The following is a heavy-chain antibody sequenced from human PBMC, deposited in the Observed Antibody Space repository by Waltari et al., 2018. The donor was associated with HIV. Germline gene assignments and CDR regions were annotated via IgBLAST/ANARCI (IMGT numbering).Heavy chain of an antibody. CDR2: ITSDGSST. CDR3: ARESEGYYASGTGNWFDP. D-gene: IGHD3-10*01. CDR1: GFTLSSYG. J-gene: IGHJ5*02. V-gene: IGHV3-74*01. Sequence: EVQLVESGGGLVQPGGSLRLSGAAYGFTLSSYGMHWVRQAPGKGLVWVSRITSDGSSTSYADSVKGRFTISRDNAKNTLYLQMNSLRAEDTAVYYCARESEGYYASGTGNWFDPWGQGTLVTVSS.